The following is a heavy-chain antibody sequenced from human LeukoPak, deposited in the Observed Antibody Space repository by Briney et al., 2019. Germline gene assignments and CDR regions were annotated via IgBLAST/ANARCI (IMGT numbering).Heavy chain of an antibody. CDR1: GGXISSTYDX. V-gene: IGHV4-39*01. CDR2: IRYSGTT. Sequence: LTXXVSGGXISSTYDXWDWVRQPPGKGLEWLGSIRYSGTTYYNPSRKGRVTIFVDTSNNPFSLRLRSVTAADTAAYYCARRLHYFDYWGQGSLVTVSS. D-gene: IGHD2-21*02. J-gene: IGHJ4*02. CDR3: ARRLHYFDY.